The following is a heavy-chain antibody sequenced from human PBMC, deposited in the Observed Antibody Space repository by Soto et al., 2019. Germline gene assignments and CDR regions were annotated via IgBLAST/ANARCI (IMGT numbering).Heavy chain of an antibody. Sequence: EVQLVESGGGLVQPGGSLRLSCAASGFTFSSYNMNWVRQAPGKGLEWISDISLSSSTIFYADSVKGRFTISRDNAKNSLYLQMNSLRAEDTAVHYCARDSRKYYYYMDVWGKGTTVTVSS. CDR3: ARDSRKYYYYMDV. V-gene: IGHV3-48*01. J-gene: IGHJ6*03. CDR1: GFTFSSYN. CDR2: ISLSSSTI.